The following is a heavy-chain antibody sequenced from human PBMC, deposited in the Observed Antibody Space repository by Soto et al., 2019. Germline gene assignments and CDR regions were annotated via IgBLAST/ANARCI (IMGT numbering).Heavy chain of an antibody. CDR2: IYYSGRT. V-gene: IGHV4-30-4*01. J-gene: IGHJ4*02. CDR1: GDSISNAEYH. Sequence: SETLSLTCTVSGDSISNAEYHWSWIRQPPGKGLEWIGYIYYSGRTYYNPSLKRRLTISVDTSKNQFSLKLSSVTAADTAVYYCARTSSSVVNFWGQGTLATVSS. CDR3: ARTSSSVVNF. D-gene: IGHD2-15*01.